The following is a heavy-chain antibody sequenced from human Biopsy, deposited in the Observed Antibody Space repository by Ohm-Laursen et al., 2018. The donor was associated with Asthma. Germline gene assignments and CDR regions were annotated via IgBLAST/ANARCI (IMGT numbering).Heavy chain of an antibody. D-gene: IGHD3-10*01. V-gene: IGHV3-30*03. Sequence: SLRLSCTATGFTLTTYAIHWVRQAPGKGLEWVAVISYDGSTKYSADSVKGRFIVSRDISKNILSLQMNSLRPEDTAVYYCARDVVWFREVGGMDVWGQGTTVTVSS. J-gene: IGHJ6*02. CDR2: ISYDGSTK. CDR1: GFTLTTYA. CDR3: ARDVVWFREVGGMDV.